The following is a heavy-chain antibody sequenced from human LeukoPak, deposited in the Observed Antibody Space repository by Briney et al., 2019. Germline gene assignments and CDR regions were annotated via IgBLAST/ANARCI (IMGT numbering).Heavy chain of an antibody. CDR1: GFTFRSYA. V-gene: IGHV3-23*01. CDR2: ISIGDDAT. D-gene: IGHD2-15*01. Sequence: PGGSLRLSCAASGFTFRSYAMNWVRQAPGKGLEWVSAISIGDDATYYADSVKGRFTISRDNSKNTLYLEMNSLRAGDTAIYYCAKRRYCDDVRCRDFDYWGQGTLVTVSS. CDR3: AKRRYCDDVRCRDFDY. J-gene: IGHJ4*02.